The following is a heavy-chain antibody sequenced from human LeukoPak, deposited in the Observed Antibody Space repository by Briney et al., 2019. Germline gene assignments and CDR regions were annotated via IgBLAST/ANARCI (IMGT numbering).Heavy chain of an antibody. CDR3: ARVSVQYWFNP. J-gene: IGHJ5*02. D-gene: IGHD1-1*01. V-gene: IGHV4-59*11. CDR1: GGSISSHY. Sequence: SETLSLTCTVSGGSISSHYWSWIRQPPGKGLEWIGYIYYSGGTNYNPSLKSRVTISVDTSKNQFSLKLSSVTAADTAVYYCARVSVQYWFNPWGQGTLVTVSS. CDR2: IYYSGGT.